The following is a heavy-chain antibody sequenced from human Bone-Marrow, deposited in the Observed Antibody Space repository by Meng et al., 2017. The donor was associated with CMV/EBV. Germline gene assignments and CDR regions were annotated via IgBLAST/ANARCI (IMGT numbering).Heavy chain of an antibody. CDR3: AKNPYYDFWSGYQGYYFDY. D-gene: IGHD3-3*01. CDR1: TFSSYA. V-gene: IGHV3-23*01. CDR2: LSESGGSS. Sequence: TFSSYAMHWVRQEPGKGLGWVSALSESGGSSYYADSVKGRFTISRDNSKNTLYLQMNSLRAEDTAVFYCAKNPYYDFWSGYQGYYFDYWGRGTLVTVSS. J-gene: IGHJ4*02.